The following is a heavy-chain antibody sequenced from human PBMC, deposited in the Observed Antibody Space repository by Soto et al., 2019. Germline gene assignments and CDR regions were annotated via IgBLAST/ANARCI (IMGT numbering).Heavy chain of an antibody. D-gene: IGHD3-9*01. CDR1: GFSFRNYA. CDR2: LTGSSSNT. Sequence: GGSLRLSCTASGFSFRNYAMSWVRQAPGKGLEWISTLTGSSSNTYYADSVKGRFAISRDNSRNTLYLQMHSLTAEDTAVYYCANGRATYGLLTHDYWGQGTLVTVSS. J-gene: IGHJ4*02. CDR3: ANGRATYGLLTHDY. V-gene: IGHV3-23*01.